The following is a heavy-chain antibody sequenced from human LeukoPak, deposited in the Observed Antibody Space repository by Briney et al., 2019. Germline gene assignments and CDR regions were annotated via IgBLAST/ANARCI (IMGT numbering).Heavy chain of an antibody. Sequence: SGGSLRLSCAASGFTFISYSMNWVRQAPGKGLEWVSSISSSSSYIYYADSVKGRFTISRDNAKNSLYLQMNSLRAEDTAVYYCARDLYGDPKSRGYWGQGTLVTVSS. J-gene: IGHJ4*02. CDR1: GFTFISYS. D-gene: IGHD4-17*01. CDR3: ARDLYGDPKSRGY. V-gene: IGHV3-21*01. CDR2: ISSSSSYI.